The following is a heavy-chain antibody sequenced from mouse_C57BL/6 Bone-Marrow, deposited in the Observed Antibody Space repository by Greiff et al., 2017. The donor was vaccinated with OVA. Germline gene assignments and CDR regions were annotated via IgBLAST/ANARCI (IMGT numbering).Heavy chain of an antibody. D-gene: IGHD3-2*02. J-gene: IGHJ3*01. CDR3: ARRRQDSSGWFAY. Sequence: QVQLQQPRAELVKPGASVKLSCKASGYTFTSYWMQWVKQRPGQGLEWIGEIDPSDSYTNYNQKFKGKATLTVDTSSSTAYMQLSSLTSEDSAVYYCARRRQDSSGWFAYWGQGTLVTVSA. V-gene: IGHV1-50*01. CDR2: IDPSDSYT. CDR1: GYTFTSYW.